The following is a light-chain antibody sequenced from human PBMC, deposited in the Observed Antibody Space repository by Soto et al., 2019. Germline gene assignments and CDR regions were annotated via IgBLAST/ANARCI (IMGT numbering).Light chain of an antibody. Sequence: EIVMTQSPATLSVSPGERATLSCRASQSVRSNLAWYQQRPGQAPRLLIYDASTRATGIPARFSGSGSGTEFTLTISSLQSEDFAVYYCQYNDWPPRYTFGQGTKLEIK. CDR2: DAS. J-gene: IGKJ2*01. V-gene: IGKV3-15*01. CDR3: QYNDWPPRYT. CDR1: QSVRSN.